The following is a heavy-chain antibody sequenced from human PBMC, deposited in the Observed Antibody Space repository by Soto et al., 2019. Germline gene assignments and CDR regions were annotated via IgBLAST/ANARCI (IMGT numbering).Heavy chain of an antibody. J-gene: IGHJ6*02. V-gene: IGHV6-1*01. Sequence: QVQLQQSGPGLVKPSQTLSLTCAISGDSVSSNSAAWNWIRQSPSRGLEWLGRTYYRSKWYNDYAVSVKSPININPDTSKDQFSLQLNSVPPEDTAVYYCARAPGYDHYHYYGMDVWGQGTTVTVSS. D-gene: IGHD3-16*01. CDR1: GDSVSSNSAA. CDR3: ARAPGYDHYHYYGMDV. CDR2: TYYRSKWYN.